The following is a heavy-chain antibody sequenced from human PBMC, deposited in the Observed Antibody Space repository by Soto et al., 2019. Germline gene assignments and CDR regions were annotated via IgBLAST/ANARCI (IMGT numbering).Heavy chain of an antibody. Sequence: QVQLVQSGAEVKKPGASVKVSCRASGYTFTNEYIHWLRQAPGQGVEWLEIFNPSNGGTTNAQKFQGRVTMTRDTATSTVYMELSSLISEDTAVYYCARARVTTVTTWWDFDYWGQGALVTVSS. V-gene: IGHV1-46*01. D-gene: IGHD4-17*01. J-gene: IGHJ4*02. CDR3: ARARVTTVTTWWDFDY. CDR1: GYTFTNEY. CDR2: FNPSNGGT.